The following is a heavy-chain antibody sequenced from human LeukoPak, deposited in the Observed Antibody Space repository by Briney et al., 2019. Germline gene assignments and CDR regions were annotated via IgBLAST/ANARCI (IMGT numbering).Heavy chain of an antibody. D-gene: IGHD3-3*01. CDR1: GGSISSGGYY. V-gene: IGHV4-31*03. J-gene: IGHJ4*02. Sequence: SQALSLTCTVSGGSISSGGYYWSWIPQHPGKGLEWIGYIYYSGSTYYNPSLESRVTISVGTSKNQFSLKLSSVTAADTAVYYCARVHGSAIFGHERWFDYWGQGTLVTVSS. CDR2: IYYSGST. CDR3: ARVHGSAIFGHERWFDY.